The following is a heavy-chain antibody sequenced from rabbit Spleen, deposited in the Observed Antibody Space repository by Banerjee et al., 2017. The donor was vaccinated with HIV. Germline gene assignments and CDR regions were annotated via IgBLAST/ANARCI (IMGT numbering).Heavy chain of an antibody. J-gene: IGHJ4*01. CDR3: ARDLDGVIGWNFGW. D-gene: IGHD1-1*01. CDR1: GFTLSSYY. V-gene: IGHV1S7*01. CDR2: IDPVFGIT. Sequence: QLVESRGGLVQPGGSLKLSCKASGFTLSSYYMNWVRQAPGKGLEWIGYIDPVFGITYYANWVNGRFSISRENAQNTVFLQMTSLTAADTATYFCARDLDGVIGWNFGWWGPGTLVTVS.